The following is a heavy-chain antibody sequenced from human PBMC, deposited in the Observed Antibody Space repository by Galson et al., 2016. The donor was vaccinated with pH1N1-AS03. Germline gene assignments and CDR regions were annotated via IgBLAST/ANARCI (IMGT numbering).Heavy chain of an antibody. J-gene: IGHJ5*02. D-gene: IGHD2-2*01. CDR3: ASVSLAYCSSTSCFRFDP. Sequence: SVKVSCKASGYTFSNYGITWVRQAPGQGLQWMGWIKNNNDNTIYGQNFQGRVTLTTDPSTNTAYMELKNSRSDDTGVYYCASVSLAYCSSTSCFRFDPWGQGTLVTVSS. V-gene: IGHV1-18*01. CDR2: IKNNNDNT. CDR1: GYTFSNYG.